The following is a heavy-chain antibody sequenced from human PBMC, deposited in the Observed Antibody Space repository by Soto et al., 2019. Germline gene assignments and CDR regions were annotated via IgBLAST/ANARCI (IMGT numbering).Heavy chain of an antibody. V-gene: IGHV1-69*01. Sequence: QVKLVQSGAEVKKPGSSVKVSCKASGGTFSTYGVNWVRQAPGQGLEWMGGIIPLFGTTSYAQRLQGRVTITADESSSTGYMELGSLRSEDTAVYYCAQDNPIVTTNYDYHYYGMDVWGQVTTVTVSS. CDR2: IIPLFGTT. D-gene: IGHD4-4*01. CDR3: AQDNPIVTTNYDYHYYGMDV. CDR1: GGTFSTYG. J-gene: IGHJ6*02.